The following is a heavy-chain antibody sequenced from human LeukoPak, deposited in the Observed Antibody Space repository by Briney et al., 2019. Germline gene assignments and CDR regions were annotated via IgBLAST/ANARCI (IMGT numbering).Heavy chain of an antibody. J-gene: IGHJ6*02. Sequence: PGGSLRLSCAASGFTFSSYGMRWVRQAPGKGLEWVAVIWYDGSNKYYADSVKGRFTISRDNSKNTLYLQMNSLRAEDTAVYYCARDRGGSSGSEYYYGMDVWGQGTTVTVSS. CDR1: GFTFSSYG. CDR2: IWYDGSNK. CDR3: ARDRGGSSGSEYYYGMDV. D-gene: IGHD6-19*01. V-gene: IGHV3-33*01.